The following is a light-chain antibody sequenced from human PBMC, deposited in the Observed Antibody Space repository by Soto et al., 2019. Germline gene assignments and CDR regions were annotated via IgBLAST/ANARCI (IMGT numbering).Light chain of an antibody. V-gene: IGKV1-6*01. Sequence: AIQMTQSPSSLSASVGDRVTISCRASQGIGNALGRYQQKPGKPPKVLIYGASNVQSGVPPRFSGSGSGTDFTLAISSLQPEDSATYYCLQDINYPWTFGQGTKVEIK. CDR3: LQDINYPWT. J-gene: IGKJ1*01. CDR2: GAS. CDR1: QGIGNA.